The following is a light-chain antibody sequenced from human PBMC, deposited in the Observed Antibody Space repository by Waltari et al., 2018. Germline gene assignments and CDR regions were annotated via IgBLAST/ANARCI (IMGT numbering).Light chain of an antibody. Sequence: QSVLTQPPSASGTPGQRVAISCSGSSSNIVSNTVNWYQHLPGTAPKLLIYGNNERPSGVPDRFSGSKSGTSTSLAISGLQSEDEGDYYCAAWDDSLNGWVFGGGTKLTVL. J-gene: IGLJ3*02. CDR1: SSNIVSNT. CDR2: GNN. CDR3: AAWDDSLNGWV. V-gene: IGLV1-44*01.